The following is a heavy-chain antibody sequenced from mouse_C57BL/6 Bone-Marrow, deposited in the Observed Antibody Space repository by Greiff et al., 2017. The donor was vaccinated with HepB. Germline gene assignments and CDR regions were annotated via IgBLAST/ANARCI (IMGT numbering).Heavy chain of an antibody. V-gene: IGHV14-2*01. D-gene: IGHD1-1*01. J-gene: IGHJ3*01. CDR2: IDPEDGET. Sequence: EVQLQQSGAELVKPGASVKLSCTASGFNIKDYYMHWVKQRTEQGLEWIGRIDPEDGETKYAPKFQGKATITADTSANTAYLQLSSLTSEDTAVYYGARRGYYGSSGAYWGQGTLVTVSA. CDR3: ARRGYYGSSGAY. CDR1: GFNIKDYY.